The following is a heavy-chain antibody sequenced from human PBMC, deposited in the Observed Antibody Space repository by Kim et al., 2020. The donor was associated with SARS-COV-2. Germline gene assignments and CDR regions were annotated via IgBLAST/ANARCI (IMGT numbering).Heavy chain of an antibody. CDR1: GFTFTTNG. Sequence: GGSLRLSCAASGFTFTTNGMSWVRQTPGKGLEWVSAVSGRGGGTYYADSVKGRFTISRDNSKNTLSLQMNSLRAEDTAVYYCAKEHYYCSGGTCYPDYFDYWGQGTPVTVSS. V-gene: IGHV3-23*01. CDR2: VSGRGGGT. J-gene: IGHJ4*02. CDR3: AKEHYYCSGGTCYPDYFDY. D-gene: IGHD2-15*01.